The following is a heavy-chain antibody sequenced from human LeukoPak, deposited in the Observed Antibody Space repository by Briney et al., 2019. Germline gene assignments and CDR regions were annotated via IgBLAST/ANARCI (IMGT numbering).Heavy chain of an antibody. CDR1: GGSIGSSSYY. CDR2: IYTSGST. CDR3: ARGNYGTFDY. D-gene: IGHD1-7*01. V-gene: IGHV4-39*07. J-gene: IGHJ4*02. Sequence: PSETLSLTCSVSGGSIGSSSYYWGWIRQPPGKGLEWIGRIYTSGSTNYNPSLKSRVTISLDSSKNQFSLKLSSVTAADTSVYSCARGNYGTFDYWGQGTLVTVSS.